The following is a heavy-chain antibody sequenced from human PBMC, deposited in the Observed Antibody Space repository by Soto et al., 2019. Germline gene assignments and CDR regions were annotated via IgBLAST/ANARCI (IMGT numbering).Heavy chain of an antibody. Sequence: QVQLVESGGGVVQPGRSLRLSCAASGFTFSSYGMHWVRQAPGKGLEWAAVISYDGSNKYYADSVKGRFTISRDNSKNTLYLQMNSLRAEDTAVYYCAKDGVGWPRDYFDYWGQGTLVTVSS. CDR2: ISYDGSNK. J-gene: IGHJ4*02. V-gene: IGHV3-30*18. CDR1: GFTFSSYG. D-gene: IGHD1-26*01. CDR3: AKDGVGWPRDYFDY.